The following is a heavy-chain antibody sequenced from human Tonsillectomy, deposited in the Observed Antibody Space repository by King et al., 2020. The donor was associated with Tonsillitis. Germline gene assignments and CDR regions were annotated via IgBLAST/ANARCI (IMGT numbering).Heavy chain of an antibody. CDR3: AREALEIDAFDI. J-gene: IGHJ3*02. D-gene: IGHD1-1*01. Sequence: DVQLVESGGGLVKPGGSLRLSCAASGFTFSSYNMNWVRQAPGKGLEWVSSISISSSYIFHADSVKGRFTISRDNAKKSLFLQMSGLRAEDTAVYYCAREALEIDAFDIWGQGTMVTVSS. CDR2: ISISSSYI. CDR1: GFTFSSYN. V-gene: IGHV3-21*01.